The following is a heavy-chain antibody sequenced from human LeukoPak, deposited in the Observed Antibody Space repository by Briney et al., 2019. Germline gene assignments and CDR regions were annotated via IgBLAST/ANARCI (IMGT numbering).Heavy chain of an antibody. CDR1: GYTFSSYG. D-gene: IGHD2-2*02. Sequence: GASVKVSCKASGYTFSSYGISWVRQAPGQGLEWMGWISGYNGNTNSAQKLQGRVTVTTDTSTTTAYMELRSLRSDDTAVYYCARDFREYCSSASCYKFDYWGQGTLLTVSS. CDR3: ARDFREYCSSASCYKFDY. J-gene: IGHJ4*02. CDR2: ISGYNGNT. V-gene: IGHV1-18*01.